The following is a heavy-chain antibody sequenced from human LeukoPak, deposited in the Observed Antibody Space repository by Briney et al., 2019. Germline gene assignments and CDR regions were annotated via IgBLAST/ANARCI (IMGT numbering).Heavy chain of an antibody. D-gene: IGHD1-26*01. V-gene: IGHV3-74*01. J-gene: IGHJ4*02. Sequence: GGSLRLSCAASESTFSSYWMHWVRQAPGKGLVWVSRINSDGSSTSYADSVKGRFTISRDNAKNTLYLQMNSLRAEDTAVYYCARDGALGASDYWGQGTLVTVSS. CDR1: ESTFSSYW. CDR2: INSDGSST. CDR3: ARDGALGASDY.